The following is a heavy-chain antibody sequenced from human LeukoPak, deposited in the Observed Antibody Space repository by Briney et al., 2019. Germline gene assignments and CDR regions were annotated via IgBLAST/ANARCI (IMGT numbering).Heavy chain of an antibody. D-gene: IGHD3-22*01. V-gene: IGHV1-69*05. CDR3: ARERNYYDSSGYHAGYMDV. Sequence: ASVTVPFKASGGTFSSYAISWVRQAPGQGLEWMGGMIPIFGTGNYAQKFQGRVTITTDESTSTAYMELSSLRSEDTAVYYCARERNYYDSSGYHAGYMDVWGKGTTVTVSS. CDR2: MIPIFGTG. CDR1: GGTFSSYA. J-gene: IGHJ6*03.